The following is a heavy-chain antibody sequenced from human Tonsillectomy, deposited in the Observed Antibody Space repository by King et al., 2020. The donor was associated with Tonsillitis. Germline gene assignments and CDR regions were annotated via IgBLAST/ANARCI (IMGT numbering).Heavy chain of an antibody. J-gene: IGHJ4*02. Sequence: VQLVESGGGLVQPGGALRLSCAASGFTFSIYEKNGVLQAPGKRLEWCSHISSIGRTIDFADSVKGRFTISSDNAKNSLCLQMNSLRAEDTAVYYCARDRRSYFDYWGQGTLVTVSS. CDR3: ARDRRSYFDY. CDR2: ISSIGRTI. CDR1: GFTFSIYE. V-gene: IGHV3-48*03.